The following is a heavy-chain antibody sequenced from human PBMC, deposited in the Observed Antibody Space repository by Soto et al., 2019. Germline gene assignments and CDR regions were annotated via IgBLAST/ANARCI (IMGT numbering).Heavy chain of an antibody. CDR1: GGSINGYY. Sequence: SETLSLTCTVSGGSINGYYWTWIRQTPGKGLEWIGNIYFSGSTKYNPSLQSRVTISVDTSKKQFSLRLTSVTPADTAVYFCTREVDTPNNWFGTWGQGTRVTV. CDR2: IYFSGST. J-gene: IGHJ5*02. CDR3: TREVDTPNNWFGT. V-gene: IGHV4-59*01.